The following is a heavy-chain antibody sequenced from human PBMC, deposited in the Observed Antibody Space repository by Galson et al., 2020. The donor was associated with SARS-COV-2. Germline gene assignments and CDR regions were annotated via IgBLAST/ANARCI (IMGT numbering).Heavy chain of an antibody. Sequence: GGSLSLSCAASGFTFSSYGMHWVRQAPGKGLEWVAVISYDGSNKYYADSVKGRFTISRDNSKNTVYLQMNSLRPEDTAVYYCARSKIPSASISDWFDPWGQGTLVTVSS. D-gene: IGHD6-13*01. J-gene: IGHJ5*02. CDR2: ISYDGSNK. CDR3: ARSKIPSASISDWFDP. CDR1: GFTFSSYG. V-gene: IGHV3-30*03.